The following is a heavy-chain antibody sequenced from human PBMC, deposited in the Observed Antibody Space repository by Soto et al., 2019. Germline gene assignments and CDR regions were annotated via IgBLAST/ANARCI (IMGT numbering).Heavy chain of an antibody. Sequence: QVQLVQSGAEVRQPASSVKVSCKTSGGTFSSYAISWVRQAPGQGLAWMGGIVPIVDTPAYAQKFQGRVTINADASTSTVYMELSSQRSDDTAVYYCVRVVAIPGYPDNWGQGTLVTVSS. J-gene: IGHJ4*02. CDR2: IVPIVDTP. CDR1: GGTFSSYA. D-gene: IGHD5-12*01. CDR3: VRVVAIPGYPDN. V-gene: IGHV1-69*12.